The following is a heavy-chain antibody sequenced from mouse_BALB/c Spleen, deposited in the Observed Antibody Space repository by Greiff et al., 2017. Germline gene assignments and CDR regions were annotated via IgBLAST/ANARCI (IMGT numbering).Heavy chain of an antibody. CDR2: ISSGGGST. V-gene: IGHV5-12-1*01. CDR1: GFAFSSYD. Sequence: EVQRVESGGGLVKPGGSLKLSCAASGFAFSSYDMSWVRQTPEKRLEWVAYISSGGGSTYYPDTVKGRFTISRDNAKNTLYLQMSSLKSEDTAMYYCARRGWGYGDYYAMDYWGQGTSVTVSS. D-gene: IGHD2-2*01. CDR3: ARRGWGYGDYYAMDY. J-gene: IGHJ4*01.